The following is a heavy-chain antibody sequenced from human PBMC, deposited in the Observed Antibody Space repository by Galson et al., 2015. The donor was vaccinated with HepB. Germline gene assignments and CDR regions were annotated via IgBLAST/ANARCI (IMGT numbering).Heavy chain of an antibody. CDR1: GYTFTSSY. CDR2: IKPSGGST. Sequence: SVQVCCQASGYTFTSSYMHWVRQAPGQGLEWMGIIKPSGGSTSYAQKFQGRVTMTRDTSTSTVYMELSSLRSEGTAVYYCASSSGWYKRFDPWGQGTLVTVSS. V-gene: IGHV1-46*01. D-gene: IGHD6-19*01. CDR3: ASSSGWYKRFDP. J-gene: IGHJ5*02.